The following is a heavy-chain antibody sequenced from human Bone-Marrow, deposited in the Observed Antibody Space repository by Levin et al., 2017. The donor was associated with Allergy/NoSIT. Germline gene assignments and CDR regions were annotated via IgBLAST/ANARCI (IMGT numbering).Heavy chain of an antibody. D-gene: IGHD6-13*01. Sequence: LSLTCVASGITFTTYSMNWVRQAPGKGLEWVSSITSTSNYIYYAKSVKGRFSISRDNAKNSVFLQMNSLTAEDTGLYYCATEPDYSSSWGDSWGQGILVTVSS. V-gene: IGHV3-21*01. J-gene: IGHJ4*02. CDR1: GITFTTYS. CDR3: ATEPDYSSSWGDS. CDR2: ITSTSNYI.